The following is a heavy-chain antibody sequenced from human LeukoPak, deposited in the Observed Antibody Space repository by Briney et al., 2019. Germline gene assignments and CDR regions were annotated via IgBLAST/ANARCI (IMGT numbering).Heavy chain of an antibody. D-gene: IGHD2-15*01. Sequence: GGSLRLSCAASGFTFDDYAMHWVRQAPGKGLEWVSGISWNSGSIVYADSVKGRFTISRDNSKNTLYLQMNSLRAEDTAVYYCAKDSCSGGRCYSSPYDAFDIWGQGTMVTVSS. CDR2: ISWNSGSI. CDR1: GFTFDDYA. CDR3: AKDSCSGGRCYSSPYDAFDI. V-gene: IGHV3-9*01. J-gene: IGHJ3*02.